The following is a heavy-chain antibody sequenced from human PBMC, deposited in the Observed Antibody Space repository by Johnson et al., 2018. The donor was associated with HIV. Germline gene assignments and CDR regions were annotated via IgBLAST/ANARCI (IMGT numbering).Heavy chain of an antibody. CDR3: AKEMAGPRDAFDV. J-gene: IGHJ3*01. D-gene: IGHD6-19*01. CDR1: GFTFSSYA. Sequence: QVQLVESGGGVVQPGRSLRLSCAASGFTFSSYAMHWVRQAPGKGLEWVAVISYDGSNKYYADSVKGRFTISRDNSKNTLYLQMNSRRAEDTALYYCAKEMAGPRDAFDVWGQGTLVTVSS. V-gene: IGHV3-30*04. CDR2: ISYDGSNK.